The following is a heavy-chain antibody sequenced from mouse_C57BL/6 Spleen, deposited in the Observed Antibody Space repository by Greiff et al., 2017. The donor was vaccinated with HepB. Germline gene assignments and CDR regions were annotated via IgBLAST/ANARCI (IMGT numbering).Heavy chain of an antibody. CDR3: ARGGYSNYYAMDY. D-gene: IGHD2-5*01. CDR1: GYAFTNYL. Sequence: QVQLQQSGAELVRPGTSVKVSCKASGYAFTNYLIEWVKQRPGQGLEWIGVINPGSGGTNYNEKFKGKATLTADKSSSTAYMQLSSLTSEDSAVYCCARGGYSNYYAMDYWGQGTSVTVSS. J-gene: IGHJ4*01. V-gene: IGHV1-54*01. CDR2: INPGSGGT.